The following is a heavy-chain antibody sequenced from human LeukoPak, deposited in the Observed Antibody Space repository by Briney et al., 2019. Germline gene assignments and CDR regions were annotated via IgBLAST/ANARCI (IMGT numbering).Heavy chain of an antibody. D-gene: IGHD3-16*01. CDR1: GFTFSSYW. Sequence: HPGGSLRLSCAASGFTFSSYWMSWVRQAPGKGLEWVANIKQDGSEKYYVDSVKGRFTISRDNAKNSLYLQMNSLRAEDTAVYYCARVGGYYVWGSYSRGVEAFDIWGQGTMVTVSS. CDR2: IKQDGSEK. V-gene: IGHV3-7*04. CDR3: ARVGGYYVWGSYSRGVEAFDI. J-gene: IGHJ3*02.